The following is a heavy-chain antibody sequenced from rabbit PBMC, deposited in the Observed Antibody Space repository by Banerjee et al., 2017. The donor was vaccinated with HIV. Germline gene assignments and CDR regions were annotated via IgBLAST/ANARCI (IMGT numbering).Heavy chain of an antibody. Sequence: QSLEESGGDLVKPGASLTLTCTASGFSFSGSYWICWVRQAPGKGLEWIACIYASSSVTYYASWAKGRFTISKSSSTTVTLQLNSLTAADTATYFCARAGGFENYFNLWGPGTLVTVS. CDR2: IYASSSVT. V-gene: IGHV1S40*01. CDR1: GFSFSGSYW. D-gene: IGHD1-1*01. CDR3: ARAGGFENYFNL. J-gene: IGHJ4*01.